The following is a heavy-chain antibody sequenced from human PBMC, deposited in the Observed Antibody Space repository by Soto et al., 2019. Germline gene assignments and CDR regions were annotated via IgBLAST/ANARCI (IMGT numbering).Heavy chain of an antibody. Sequence: QLQLQESGSGLVKPSQTLSLTCAVSGGSISSGGYSWSWIRQPPGNALEWIGYIYHSGSTYYNPALXSXVTISVDRSTSQFSLKLSSVTGADTAVYYCARVPDRWGQGTLVTVSS. V-gene: IGHV4-30-2*01. CDR1: GGSISSGGYS. D-gene: IGHD2-2*01. J-gene: IGHJ5*02. CDR3: ARVPDR. CDR2: IYHSGST.